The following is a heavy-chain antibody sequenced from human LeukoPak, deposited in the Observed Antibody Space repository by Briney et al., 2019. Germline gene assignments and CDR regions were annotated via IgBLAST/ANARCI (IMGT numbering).Heavy chain of an antibody. Sequence: PGGSLRLSCAASGFTFSSYAMTWVRQAPGKGLEWVSAFSATDGSAQYAESVKGRFTISRDNSKNTLYLQMNSLRAEDTAVYYCAKAGYYDSSGYPGYWGQGTLVTVSS. D-gene: IGHD3-22*01. V-gene: IGHV3-23*01. CDR2: FSATDGSA. J-gene: IGHJ4*02. CDR1: GFTFSSYA. CDR3: AKAGYYDSSGYPGY.